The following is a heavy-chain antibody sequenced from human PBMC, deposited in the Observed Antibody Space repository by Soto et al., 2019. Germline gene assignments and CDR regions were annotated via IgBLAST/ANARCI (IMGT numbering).Heavy chain of an antibody. D-gene: IGHD3-10*01. V-gene: IGHV3-23*01. CDR1: GFTFSSYA. Sequence: EVQLLESGGGLVQPGGSLRLSCAASGFTFSSYAMSWVRQAPGKGLEWVSAISGSGGSTYYADSVKGRFTISRDNSKNTLYLQMNSLRAEDTAVYYCAARSGSGSYYLSFDYWGQGTLVTVSS. CDR2: ISGSGGST. J-gene: IGHJ4*02. CDR3: AARSGSGSYYLSFDY.